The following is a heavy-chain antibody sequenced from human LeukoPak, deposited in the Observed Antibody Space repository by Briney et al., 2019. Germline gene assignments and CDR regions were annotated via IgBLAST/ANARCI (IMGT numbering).Heavy chain of an antibody. CDR3: AKGDYDSSGYYYDGGNFDY. CDR1: GFTFSSYA. J-gene: IGHJ4*02. D-gene: IGHD3-22*01. Sequence: GGSLRLSCAASGFTFSSYAMSWVRQAPGKGLEWVSAISGSGGSTYYADSVKGRFTISRDNSKNTLYLQMNSLRAEDTAVYYCAKGDYDSSGYYYDGGNFDYWGQGTLVIVSS. V-gene: IGHV3-23*01. CDR2: ISGSGGST.